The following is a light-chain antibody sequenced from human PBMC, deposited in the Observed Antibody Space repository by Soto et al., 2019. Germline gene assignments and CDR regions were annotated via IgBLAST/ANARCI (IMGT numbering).Light chain of an antibody. V-gene: IGKV1-17*01. CDR3: QQYNNWPWELT. J-gene: IGKJ4*01. Sequence: DIPMTQSPSSLSASVGDRVTITCRASQDIRISLDWFQQKPGTAPKRLIYTISKLQSGVPSRFSGGGSGTEFTLTISSLQSEDFAVYYCQQYNNWPWELTFGGGTKVEI. CDR1: QDIRIS. CDR2: TIS.